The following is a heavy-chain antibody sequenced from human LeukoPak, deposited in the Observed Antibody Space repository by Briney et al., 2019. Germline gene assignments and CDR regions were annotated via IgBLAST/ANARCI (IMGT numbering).Heavy chain of an antibody. Sequence: GEALKISWKGSWYLFRNFWIGRVLQLPGQGLEGGGIMYPGDSGTKYRPSFQGQVTISIDKSINSAYLHWSSLKASHTAMYYCARLGAAYCGGDCDNWFDPWGQGTLVTVSS. J-gene: IGHJ5*02. CDR3: ARLGAAYCGGDCDNWFDP. CDR2: MYPGDSGT. V-gene: IGHV5-51*01. CDR1: WYLFRNFW. D-gene: IGHD2-21*02.